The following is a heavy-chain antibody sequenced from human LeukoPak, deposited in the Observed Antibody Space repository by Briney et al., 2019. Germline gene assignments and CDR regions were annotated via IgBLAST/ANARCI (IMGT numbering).Heavy chain of an antibody. CDR2: ISYDGSNK. CDR3: ARSPITGWD. Sequence: GGSLRLSCAASGFTFSSYAMHWVRQAPGKGLEWVAVISYDGSNKYYADSVKGRFTISRDNSKNTLSLQMNSLRVEDTAVYYCARSPITGWDWGQGTLVTVSS. D-gene: IGHD6-19*01. CDR1: GFTFSSYA. V-gene: IGHV3-30*14. J-gene: IGHJ4*02.